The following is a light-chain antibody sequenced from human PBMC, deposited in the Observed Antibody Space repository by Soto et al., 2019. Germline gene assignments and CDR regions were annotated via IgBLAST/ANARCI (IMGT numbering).Light chain of an antibody. Sequence: EIVLTQSPATLTLSPGERATLSCRASQSVRSYLAWYRQKPGQAPRLLIYDASNRATGIPARFSGSGSGTDFTLTISSLEPEDFAVYYCQQRSNLPLLTFGGRTKVDIK. CDR2: DAS. J-gene: IGKJ4*01. CDR3: QQRSNLPLLT. V-gene: IGKV3-11*01. CDR1: QSVRSY.